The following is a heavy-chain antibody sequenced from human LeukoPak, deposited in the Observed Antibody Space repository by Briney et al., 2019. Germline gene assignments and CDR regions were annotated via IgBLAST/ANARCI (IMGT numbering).Heavy chain of an antibody. D-gene: IGHD5-18*01. J-gene: IGHJ6*02. CDR1: GFTFSSYV. V-gene: IGHV3-23*01. Sequence: GGSLRLSCAASGFTFSSYVMSWVRQAPGKGLECVSAISGSGRSTYYADSVKGRFTISRDNSKNTLYLQMNSLRAEDTAVYYCARVSGTIQIWPQPFGDGMDVWGQGTTVIVSS. CDR2: ISGSGRST. CDR3: ARVSGTIQIWPQPFGDGMDV.